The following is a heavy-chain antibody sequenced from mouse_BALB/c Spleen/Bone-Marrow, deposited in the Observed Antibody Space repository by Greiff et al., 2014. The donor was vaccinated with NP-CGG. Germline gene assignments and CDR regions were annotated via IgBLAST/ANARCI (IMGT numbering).Heavy chain of an antibody. Sequence: DVQLVESGPELVKPGASVKISCKASGYTFTDYSIHWVKQSHGKSLEWIGGINPNNGGTSYDQKFKGKATLTIHKSSSTTYMELRSLASEDPAVYYCARGRWYYWGQGTTLTVSS. D-gene: IGHD2-3*01. CDR2: INPNNGGT. V-gene: IGHV1-18*01. CDR1: GYTFTDYS. CDR3: ARGRWYY. J-gene: IGHJ2*01.